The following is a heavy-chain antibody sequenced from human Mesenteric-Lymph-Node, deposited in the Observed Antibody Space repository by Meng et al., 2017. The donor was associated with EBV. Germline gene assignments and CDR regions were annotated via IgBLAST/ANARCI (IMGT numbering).Heavy chain of an antibody. J-gene: IGHJ5*02. CDR1: GGSLSGQN. CDR3: AGAGYWRFDA. V-gene: IGHV4-34*01. CDR2: LNRSGNT. Sequence: VQVQQCGAGLLTPSESLSPLGAVYGGSLSGQNGSGIRQPPGKGLEWSGELNRSGNTNYNPFFKGRVTISVDTSKNQVSLKLNSVTAADTAIYYCAGAGYWRFDAWGRGTLVTVSS. D-gene: IGHD6-13*01.